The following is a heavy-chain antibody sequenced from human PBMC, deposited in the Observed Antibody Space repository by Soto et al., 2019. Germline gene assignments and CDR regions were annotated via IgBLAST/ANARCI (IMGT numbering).Heavy chain of an antibody. J-gene: IGHJ4*02. Sequence: PGGSLRLSCAASGFTFSSYAMHWVRQAPGKGLEWVAVISYDGSNKYYADSVKGRFTISRDNSKNTLYLQMNSLRAEDTAVYYCARDPHYDILTGPLTYFDYWGQGTLVTVSS. D-gene: IGHD3-9*01. CDR3: ARDPHYDILTGPLTYFDY. CDR1: GFTFSSYA. CDR2: ISYDGSNK. V-gene: IGHV3-30-3*01.